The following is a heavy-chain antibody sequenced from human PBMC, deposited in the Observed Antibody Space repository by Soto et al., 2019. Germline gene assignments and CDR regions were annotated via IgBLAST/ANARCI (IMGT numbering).Heavy chain of an antibody. V-gene: IGHV3-72*01. Sequence: PGGSLRLSCAGSGFTLSDHYIDWVRQAPGKGLEWVGRSRDKPQGYSTAYAASVKGRFTTSRDESKNTLYLQMNSLRAEDTAVYYCAKAGRSWSTNWFDPWGQGTLVTVSS. CDR3: AKAGRSWSTNWFDP. CDR2: SRDKPQGYST. CDR1: GFTLSDHY. D-gene: IGHD6-13*01. J-gene: IGHJ5*02.